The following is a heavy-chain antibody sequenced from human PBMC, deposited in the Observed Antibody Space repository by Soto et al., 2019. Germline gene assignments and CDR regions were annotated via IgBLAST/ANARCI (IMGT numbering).Heavy chain of an antibody. CDR3: VRDGRWAFDF. CDR1: GFSFSNYA. CDR2: ISIGSGSI. V-gene: IGHV3-48*02. Sequence: EVQLVESGGGLVQPGGSRRVSCAASGFSFSNYAMNWVRQAPGKGLEWVSYISIGSGSIFYADSVKGRFTISRDDAKNSRYKLTNTLRDRDTAGYYCVRDGRWAFDFWGQGTMVTVSS. J-gene: IGHJ3*01. D-gene: IGHD2-15*01.